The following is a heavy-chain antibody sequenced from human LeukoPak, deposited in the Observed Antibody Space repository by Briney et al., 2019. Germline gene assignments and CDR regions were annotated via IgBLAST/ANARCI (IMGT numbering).Heavy chain of an antibody. CDR2: ISGDGGST. J-gene: IGHJ4*02. Sequence: GGSLRLSCAASGFTFSSYAMSWVRQTPAKGLEWVSSISGDGGSTYYADSVKGRFTISRDNSKNTLYLQINSLRAEDTAVYYCAREGYSYGPFDYWGQGTLVTVSS. CDR1: GFTFSSYA. V-gene: IGHV3-23*01. D-gene: IGHD5-18*01. CDR3: AREGYSYGPFDY.